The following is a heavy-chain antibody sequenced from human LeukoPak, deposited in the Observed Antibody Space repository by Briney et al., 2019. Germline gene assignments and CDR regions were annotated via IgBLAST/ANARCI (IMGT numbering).Heavy chain of an antibody. Sequence: AQTLSLTCTVSGGSISSGDYYWSWIRQPPGKGLEWIGYIYYSGSTYYNPSLKSRATIPVDTSKNQFSLKLSSVTAADTAVYYCARDSNYGDYAYYFDYWGQGTLVTVSS. D-gene: IGHD4-17*01. CDR1: GGSISSGDYY. J-gene: IGHJ4*02. CDR3: ARDSNYGDYAYYFDY. CDR2: IYYSGST. V-gene: IGHV4-30-4*08.